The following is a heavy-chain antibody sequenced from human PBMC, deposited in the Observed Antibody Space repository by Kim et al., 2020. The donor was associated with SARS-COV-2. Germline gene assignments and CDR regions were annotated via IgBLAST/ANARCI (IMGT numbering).Heavy chain of an antibody. Sequence: GGSLRLSCAASGFTFSSYWMHWVRQAPGKGLVWVSRINSDGSSTSYADSVKGRFTISRDNAKNTLYLQMNSLRAEDTAVYYCARGPPDSGSYVGYYYYGMDVWGQGTTVTVSS. CDR3: ARGPPDSGSYVGYYYYGMDV. D-gene: IGHD1-26*01. V-gene: IGHV3-74*01. CDR2: INSDGSST. J-gene: IGHJ6*02. CDR1: GFTFSSYW.